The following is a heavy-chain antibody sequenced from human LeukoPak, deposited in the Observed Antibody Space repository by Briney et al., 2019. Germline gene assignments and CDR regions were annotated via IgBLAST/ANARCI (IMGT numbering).Heavy chain of an antibody. CDR1: GFTFSSYG. V-gene: IGHV3-30*18. CDR2: ISYDGSNK. D-gene: IGHD3-22*01. Sequence: PGRSLRLSCAASGFTFSSYGMHWVRQAPGKGLEWVAVISYDGSNKYYADSVKGRFTISRDNSKNTLYLQMNSLRAEDTAVYYCAKWNYYYDGSGLENGAFDIWGQGTMVTVSS. CDR3: AKWNYYYDGSGLENGAFDI. J-gene: IGHJ3*02.